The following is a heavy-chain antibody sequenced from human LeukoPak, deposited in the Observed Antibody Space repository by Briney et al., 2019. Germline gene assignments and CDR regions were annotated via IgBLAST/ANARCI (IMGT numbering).Heavy chain of an antibody. CDR1: GASLNYHY. CDR3: AREGRENDGSGYFDY. J-gene: IGHJ4*02. Sequence: SETLSLTCSVSGASLNYHYWNWIRQSPGKGLEWIGYIYYTGSTRYNPALESRVTISLDTSKNQFSLKLSTVTAADTAVYYCAREGRENDGSGYFDYWGQGTLVPVSS. CDR2: IYYTGST. V-gene: IGHV4-59*11. D-gene: IGHD1-26*01.